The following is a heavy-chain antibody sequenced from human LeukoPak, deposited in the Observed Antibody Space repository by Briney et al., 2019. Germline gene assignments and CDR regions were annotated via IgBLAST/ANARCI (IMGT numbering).Heavy chain of an antibody. J-gene: IGHJ3*02. CDR3: AKEHSYDSGSDGFDI. CDR2: ITGDGSGT. Sequence: PGGSLRLSCVASGFTFSSYWMHWVRQSPGKGLVWVSRITGDGSGTYYADSVKGRFTISRDNSKNTLYLQMNSLRAEDTAVFYCAKEHSYDSGSDGFDIWGQGTMVTVSS. V-gene: IGHV3-74*01. CDR1: GFTFSSYW. D-gene: IGHD3-10*01.